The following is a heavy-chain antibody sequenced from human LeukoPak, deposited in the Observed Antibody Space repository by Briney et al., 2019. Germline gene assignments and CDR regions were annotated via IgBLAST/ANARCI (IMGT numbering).Heavy chain of an antibody. CDR2: ISWNSGSI. CDR1: GFTFDDYA. CDR3: ARLPSGDV. Sequence: GGSLRLSCAASGFTFDDYAMHWVRQAPGKGLEWVSGISWNSGSIGYADSVKGRFTISRDNAKNSLYLQMNSLRAEDTAVYYCARLPSGDVWGQGTTVTVSS. V-gene: IGHV3-9*01. D-gene: IGHD4-11*01. J-gene: IGHJ6*02.